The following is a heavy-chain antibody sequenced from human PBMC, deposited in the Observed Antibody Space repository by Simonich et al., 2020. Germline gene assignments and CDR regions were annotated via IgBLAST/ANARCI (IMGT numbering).Heavy chain of an antibody. CDR2: INPNSGGT. D-gene: IGHD5-12*01. CDR1: GYTFTGYY. V-gene: IGHV1-2*02. J-gene: IGHJ4*02. Sequence: QVQLVQAGAEVKKPGASVKVSCKASGYTFTGYYMHWVRQAPGQGREWRGWINPNSGGTNYAKKCQGRVTMTRKTSISTAYMELSRLRSDDTAVYYCASSKLATIDYWGQGTLVTVSS. CDR3: ASSKLATIDY.